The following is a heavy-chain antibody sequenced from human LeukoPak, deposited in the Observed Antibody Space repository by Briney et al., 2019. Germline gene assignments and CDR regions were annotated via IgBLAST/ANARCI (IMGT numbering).Heavy chain of an antibody. D-gene: IGHD2-15*01. J-gene: IGHJ4*02. V-gene: IGHV1-58*02. CDR2: IVVGSGNT. Sequence: SVTVSCKASGFTFTNSAMQWVRQARGQRLEWIGWIVVGSGNTNYAQKFQERVTITRDMSTSTAYMELSSPRSEDTAVYYCAAVFGRNFDYWGQGTLVTVSS. CDR3: AAVFGRNFDY. CDR1: GFTFTNSA.